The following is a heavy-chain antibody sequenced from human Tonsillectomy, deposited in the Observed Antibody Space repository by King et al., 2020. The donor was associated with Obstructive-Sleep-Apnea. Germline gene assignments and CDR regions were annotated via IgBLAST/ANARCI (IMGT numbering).Heavy chain of an antibody. J-gene: IGHJ4*02. CDR2: ISGYNNYK. V-gene: IGHV1-18*01. Sequence: QLVQSGAEVKRPGDSVKVSCKPSGYTFSAYGVTWVRQAPGQGLEWMGWISGYNNYKQSAQAFEGRLTMTTDTSTGTAFMELLRLRSDDTAVYFCARRPMTSVAKNDYWGQGTLVTVSS. CDR3: ARRPMTSVAKNDY. D-gene: IGHD4-17*01. CDR1: GYTFSAYG.